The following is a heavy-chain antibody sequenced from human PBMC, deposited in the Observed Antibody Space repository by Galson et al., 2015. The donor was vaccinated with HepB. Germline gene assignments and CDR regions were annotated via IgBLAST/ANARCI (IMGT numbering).Heavy chain of an antibody. Sequence: SLRLSCAASGFTFSNYAMSWVRQAPGKGLEWVAVISYDGSNKYYADSVKGRFTISRDNSKNTLYLQMNSLRAEDTAVYYCARDRYYYDSSGYSLGYWGQGTLVTVSS. V-gene: IGHV3-30-3*01. CDR3: ARDRYYYDSSGYSLGY. D-gene: IGHD3-22*01. J-gene: IGHJ4*02. CDR2: ISYDGSNK. CDR1: GFTFSNYA.